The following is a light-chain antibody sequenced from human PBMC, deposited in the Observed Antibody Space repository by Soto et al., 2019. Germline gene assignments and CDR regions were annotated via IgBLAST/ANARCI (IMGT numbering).Light chain of an antibody. CDR2: DVS. CDR3: SSYTSSNTLV. CDR1: SSDVGGYNY. Sequence: QSALTQPASVSGSPGQSITISCTGTSSDVGGYNYVSWYQQHPGKAPKFMIYDVSNRPLGVSNRFSGSKSGNTASLTISGLQAEDEADYYCSSYTSSNTLVFGGGTQLTVL. J-gene: IGLJ3*02. V-gene: IGLV2-14*03.